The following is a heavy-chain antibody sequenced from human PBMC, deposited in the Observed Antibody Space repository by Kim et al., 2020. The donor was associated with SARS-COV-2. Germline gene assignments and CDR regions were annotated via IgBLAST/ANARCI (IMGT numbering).Heavy chain of an antibody. CDR3: ARAAKWRHIVVVTAIRGAFDI. J-gene: IGHJ3*02. V-gene: IGHV4-31*03. CDR2: IYYSGST. Sequence: SETLSLTCTVSGGSISSGGYYWSWIRQHPGKGLEWIGYIYYSGSTYYNPSLKSRVTISVDTSKNQFSLKLSSVTAADTAVYYCARAAKWRHIVVVTAIRGAFDIWGQGTMVTVSS. CDR1: GGSISSGGYY. D-gene: IGHD2-21*02.